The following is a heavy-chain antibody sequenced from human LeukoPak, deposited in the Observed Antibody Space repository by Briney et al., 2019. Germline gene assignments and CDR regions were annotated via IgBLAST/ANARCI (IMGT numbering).Heavy chain of an antibody. CDR3: TTEAGYDFWSGYYVYYYYMDV. V-gene: IGHV3-15*01. Sequence: GGSLRLSCAASGFTFSNTWMSWVRQAPGKGLEWVGRIKSKTDGGTTDYAAPVKGRFTISRDDSKNTLYLQMNSLKTEDTAVYYCTTEAGYDFWSGYYVYYYYMDVWGKGTTVTVSS. D-gene: IGHD3-3*01. CDR2: IKSKTDGGTT. J-gene: IGHJ6*03. CDR1: GFTFSNTW.